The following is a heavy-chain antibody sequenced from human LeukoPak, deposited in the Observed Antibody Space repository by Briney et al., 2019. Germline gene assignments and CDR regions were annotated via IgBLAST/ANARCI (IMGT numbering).Heavy chain of an antibody. D-gene: IGHD3-10*02. Sequence: GGSLRLSCAASGFTFSSYWMHWVRQAPGKGLVWVSRINSDGSSTSYADSVKGRFTISRDNAKNTLYLQMNSLRAEDTAVYYCARVPLYSGYAFDICGQGTMVTVSS. V-gene: IGHV3-74*01. CDR2: INSDGSST. CDR3: ARVPLYSGYAFDI. CDR1: GFTFSSYW. J-gene: IGHJ3*02.